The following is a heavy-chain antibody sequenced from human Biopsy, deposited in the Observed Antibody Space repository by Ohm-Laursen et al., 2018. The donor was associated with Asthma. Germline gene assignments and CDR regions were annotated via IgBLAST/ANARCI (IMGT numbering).Heavy chain of an antibody. V-gene: IGHV3-23*01. CDR2: ITGSGGFT. D-gene: IGHD1-26*01. CDR1: GFTFSHYN. CDR3: AKDVFPGWELRRGPDY. Sequence: SLRLSCSASGFTFSHYNMSWVRQAPGKGLEWVSSITGSGGFTYYADSVKGRFTISRDNSRNTLHLQMNSLRAEDTAVYYRAKDVFPGWELRRGPDYWGQGTLVTVSS. J-gene: IGHJ4*02.